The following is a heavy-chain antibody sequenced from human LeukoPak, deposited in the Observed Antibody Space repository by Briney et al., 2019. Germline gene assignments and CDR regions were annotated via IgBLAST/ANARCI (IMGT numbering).Heavy chain of an antibody. D-gene: IGHD4-17*01. V-gene: IGHV1-2*04. J-gene: IGHJ4*02. CDR1: GYTFTGYY. Sequence: ASVKVSCKASGYTFTGYYMRWVRQAPGQGLEWMRWINPNSGGTNYAQKFQGWVTMTRDTSISTAYMELSRLRSDDTAVYYCARGPPSPTVTTSWDFDYWGQGTLVTVSS. CDR3: ARGPPSPTVTTSWDFDY. CDR2: INPNSGGT.